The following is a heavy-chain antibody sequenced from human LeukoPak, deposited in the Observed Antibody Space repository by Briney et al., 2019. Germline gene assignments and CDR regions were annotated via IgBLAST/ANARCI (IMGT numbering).Heavy chain of an antibody. CDR1: GFTFSSYA. D-gene: IGHD3-22*01. Sequence: PGGSLRLSCAASGFTFSSYAMSWVRQAPGKGLEWVSAISGSGGSTYYADSVKGRFTISRDNSKNTLCLQMNSLRAEDTAVYYCAKDHYDSSGYYYGFDYWGQGTLVTVSS. CDR3: AKDHYDSSGYYYGFDY. J-gene: IGHJ4*02. V-gene: IGHV3-23*01. CDR2: ISGSGGST.